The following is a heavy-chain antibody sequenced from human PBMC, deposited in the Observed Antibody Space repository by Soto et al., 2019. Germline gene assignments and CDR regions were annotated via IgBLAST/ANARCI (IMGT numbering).Heavy chain of an antibody. CDR1: GFIFSSYA. CDR3: AKYSDSSGDYYYGMDV. Sequence: GGPLRLSCAASGFIFSSYAMSWVRQAPGKGLEWVSTIRGSDGSTYYADSVKGRFTISRDNSKNTLYLQMNSLRAEDTAVYYCAKYSDSSGDYYYGMDVWGQGTTVTVSS. D-gene: IGHD6-6*01. J-gene: IGHJ6*02. CDR2: IRGSDGST. V-gene: IGHV3-23*01.